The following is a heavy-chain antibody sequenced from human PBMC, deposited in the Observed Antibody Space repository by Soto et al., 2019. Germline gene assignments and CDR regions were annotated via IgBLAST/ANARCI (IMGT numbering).Heavy chain of an antibody. J-gene: IGHJ4*02. CDR3: ARAGYQEYCSSTSCYGVFDY. Sequence: SETLSLTCTVSGGSISSYYWSWIRQPPGKGLEWIGYIYYSGSTNYNPSLKSRVTISVDTSKNQFSLKLSSVTAADTAVYYCARAGYQEYCSSTSCYGVFDYWGQGTLVTVSS. V-gene: IGHV4-59*12. D-gene: IGHD2-2*01. CDR2: IYYSGST. CDR1: GGSISSYY.